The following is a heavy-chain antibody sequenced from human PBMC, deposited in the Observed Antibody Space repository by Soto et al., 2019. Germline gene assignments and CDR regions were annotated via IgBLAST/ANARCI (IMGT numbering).Heavy chain of an antibody. V-gene: IGHV3-30*18. J-gene: IGHJ6*02. D-gene: IGHD3-10*01. CDR1: GFTFSEYG. Sequence: QVQLVESGGGVVQPGGSLRLTCAASGFTFSEYGIHWVRQAPGKGLEWVAITSYDGRHTSYVDSVKGRFTISIDNSGNKAFLEMNRLRVEDTAVYYCAKTRNSVINYNYYDNMDVWGQGTTVTVSS. CDR3: AKTRNSVINYNYYDNMDV. CDR2: TSYDGRHT.